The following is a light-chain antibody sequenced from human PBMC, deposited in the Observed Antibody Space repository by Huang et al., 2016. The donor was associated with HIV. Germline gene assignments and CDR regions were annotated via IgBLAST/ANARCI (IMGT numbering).Light chain of an antibody. Sequence: DIQMTQSPSALSASVGDRVTISCRASQGIMSYVSWYQQRPGRAPRLLISAASRLHGRVASRFSGTGSGTEFTLTISSLQPEDFATYYCQQSYSTPYTFGRGTKLEI. CDR2: AAS. CDR3: QQSYSTPYT. V-gene: IGKV1-39*01. CDR1: QGIMSY. J-gene: IGKJ2*01.